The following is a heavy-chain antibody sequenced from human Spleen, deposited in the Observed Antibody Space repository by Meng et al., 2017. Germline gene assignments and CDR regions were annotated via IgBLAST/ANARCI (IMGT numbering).Heavy chain of an antibody. Sequence: GSLRLSCAVSGGSISSSNWWSWVRQPPGKGLECIGEIYHSGSTNYNPSLKSRVTISVDKSKNQFSLKLSSVTAEDTAVYYCARDRQGGYFDYWGQGTLVTVSS. J-gene: IGHJ4*02. CDR2: IYHSGST. CDR1: GGSISSSNW. V-gene: IGHV4-4*02. CDR3: ARDRQGGYFDY. D-gene: IGHD2-15*01.